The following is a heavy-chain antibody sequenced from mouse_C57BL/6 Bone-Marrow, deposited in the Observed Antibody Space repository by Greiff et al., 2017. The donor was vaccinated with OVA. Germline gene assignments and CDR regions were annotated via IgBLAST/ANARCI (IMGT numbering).Heavy chain of an antibody. Sequence: EVQLQQSGPGLVKPSQSLSLTCSVTGYSITSGYYWNWIRQFPGNKLEWMGYISYDGSNNYNPSLKNRISITRDTSKNQFFLKLNSVTTEDTATYYCARDTLIPYFYYWGQGTTLTVSS. J-gene: IGHJ2*01. CDR2: ISYDGSN. D-gene: IGHD5-1-1*01. CDR1: GYSITSGYY. CDR3: ARDTLIPYFYY. V-gene: IGHV3-6*01.